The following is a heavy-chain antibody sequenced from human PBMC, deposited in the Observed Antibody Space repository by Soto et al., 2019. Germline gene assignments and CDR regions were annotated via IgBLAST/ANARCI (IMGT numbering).Heavy chain of an antibody. Sequence: PSETLSLSCAVSDASVTSTAWWSWVRQPPGKGLEWIGEIYHSGSPNYNPSLKSRVTISVDKSKNQFSLKLNSVTAADTAVYYCARVKIAVAGTFDFWGQGTLVTVSS. CDR2: IYHSGSP. J-gene: IGHJ4*02. V-gene: IGHV4-4*02. CDR1: DASVTSTAW. D-gene: IGHD6-19*01. CDR3: ARVKIAVAGTFDF.